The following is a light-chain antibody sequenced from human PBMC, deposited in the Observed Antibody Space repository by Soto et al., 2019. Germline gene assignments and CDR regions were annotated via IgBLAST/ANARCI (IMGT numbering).Light chain of an antibody. V-gene: IGLV2-8*01. J-gene: IGLJ1*01. CDR3: SSFAGINNHV. CDR2: DVN. CDR1: SSDVGGYNH. Sequence: QSALTQPPSASGSPGQSVTISCTGSSSDVGGYNHVSWYQQLPGKAPRLMIYDVNKRPSGVPDRFSGSKSANTASLTVSGLQADDEADYYCSSFAGINNHVFGTGTKVTVL.